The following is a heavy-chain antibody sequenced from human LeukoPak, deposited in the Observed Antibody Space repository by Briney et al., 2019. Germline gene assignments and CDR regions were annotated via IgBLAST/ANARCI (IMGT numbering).Heavy chain of an antibody. CDR3: AKDHGSGSYHDPNWFDP. J-gene: IGHJ5*02. V-gene: IGHV3-30*18. CDR1: GFTFSSYG. D-gene: IGHD3-10*01. CDR2: ISYDGSYK. Sequence: PGRSLRLSCAASGFTFSSYGMHWVRQAPGKGLDWVTVISYDGSYKYYVESVKGRFTISRDNSKKTLYLQMNSLRAEDTAVYYCAKDHGSGSYHDPNWFDPWGQGTLVTVSS.